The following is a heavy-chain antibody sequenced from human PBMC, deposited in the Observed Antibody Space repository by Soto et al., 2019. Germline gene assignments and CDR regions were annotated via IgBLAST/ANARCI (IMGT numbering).Heavy chain of an antibody. CDR2: INHSGST. V-gene: IGHV4-34*01. Sequence: SETLSLTCAVYGGSFSGYYWSWIRQPPGKGLEWIGEINHSGSTNYNPSLKSRVTISVDTSKNQFSLKLSSVTAADTAVYYCATIPYCSGGSCYQLDYWGQGTLVTVSS. CDR1: GGSFSGYY. CDR3: ATIPYCSGGSCYQLDY. D-gene: IGHD2-15*01. J-gene: IGHJ4*02.